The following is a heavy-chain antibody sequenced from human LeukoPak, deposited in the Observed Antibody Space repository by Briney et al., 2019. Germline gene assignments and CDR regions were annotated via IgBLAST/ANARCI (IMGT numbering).Heavy chain of an antibody. V-gene: IGHV3-30-3*02. CDR1: GFTFSSYA. Sequence: GGSLRLSCAASGFTFSSYAMHWVRQAPGKGLEWVAVIPYDGSNKYYADSVKGRFTISRDNSKNTLYLQMNSLRAEDTAVYYCAKDSSGYLDYWGQGTLVTVSS. J-gene: IGHJ4*02. D-gene: IGHD3-22*01. CDR2: IPYDGSNK. CDR3: AKDSSGYLDY.